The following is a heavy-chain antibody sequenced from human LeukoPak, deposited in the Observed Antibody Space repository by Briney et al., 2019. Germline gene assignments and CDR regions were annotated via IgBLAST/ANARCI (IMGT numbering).Heavy chain of an antibody. CDR1: GFSLSTYW. CDR3: ARVGSTCDH. Sequence: GGSLRLSCAASGFSLSTYWMSWVRQAPGKGLEWVANIKKDGSEKYYVDSVKGRFTISRDNAKSSLYLQMNSLRAEDTAVYYCARVGSTCDHWGQGTLVTVSS. D-gene: IGHD2-15*01. J-gene: IGHJ4*02. V-gene: IGHV3-7*05. CDR2: IKKDGSEK.